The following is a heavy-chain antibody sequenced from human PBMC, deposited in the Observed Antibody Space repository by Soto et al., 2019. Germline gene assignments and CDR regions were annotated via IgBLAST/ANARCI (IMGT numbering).Heavy chain of an antibody. CDR1: GFTFSVYP. V-gene: IGHV3-30-3*01. J-gene: IGHJ6*02. CDR3: ATLLNGAGVGTPHYYGFDA. D-gene: IGHD3-10*01. Sequence: QVQLVESGGGVVQPGRSLRLSCAASGFTFSVYPMHWVRQAPGKGLEWVAFISFDGNRVFYADSVKGRFTISRDNSKNPVSLSMTDRRRGAAAVYHGATLLNGAGVGTPHYYGFDAWGQGTPVPVS. CDR2: ISFDGNRV.